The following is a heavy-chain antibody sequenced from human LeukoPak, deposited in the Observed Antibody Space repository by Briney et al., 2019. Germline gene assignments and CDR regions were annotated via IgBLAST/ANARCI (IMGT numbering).Heavy chain of an antibody. CDR3: AREVIGGGFDY. CDR1: GYSISSGYY. CDR2: IYHSGST. J-gene: IGHJ4*02. V-gene: IGHV4-38-2*02. Sequence: SETLSLTCTVSGYSISSGYYWGWIRQPPGKGLEWIGSIYHSGSTYYNPSLKSRVTISVDTSKNQFSLKLSSVTAAGTAVYYCAREVIGGGFDYWGQGTLVTVSS. D-gene: IGHD3-16*01.